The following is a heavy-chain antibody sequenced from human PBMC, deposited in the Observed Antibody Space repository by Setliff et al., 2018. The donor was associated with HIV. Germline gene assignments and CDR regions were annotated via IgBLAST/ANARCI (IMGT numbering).Heavy chain of an antibody. CDR3: ARHRDPPGSRWIYYYYYMDL. Sequence: KSSETLSLTCTVSGGSISSHYWSWIRQPPGKRLEWLGSIYDSGSTSYNPSLSSRVTISVDTSKNQVSLRLRSVTAADTGVYYCARHRDPPGSRWIYYYYYMDLWGEGTTVTVSS. CDR1: GGSISSHY. CDR2: IYDSGST. V-gene: IGHV4-59*04. J-gene: IGHJ6*03. D-gene: IGHD6-13*01.